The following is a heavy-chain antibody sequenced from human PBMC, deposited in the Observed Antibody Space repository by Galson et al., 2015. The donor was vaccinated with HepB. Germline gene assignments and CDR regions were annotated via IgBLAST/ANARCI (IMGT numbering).Heavy chain of an antibody. Sequence: LSLTCAVSGGSISSSNWWSWVRQPPGKGLEWIGEIYHSGSTNYNPSLKSRVTISVDKSKNQFSLKLSSVTAADTAVYYCARARRGWYSGSYFDYWGQGTLVTVSS. J-gene: IGHJ4*02. V-gene: IGHV4-4*02. CDR1: GGSISSSNW. D-gene: IGHD1-26*01. CDR3: ARARRGWYSGSYFDY. CDR2: IYHSGST.